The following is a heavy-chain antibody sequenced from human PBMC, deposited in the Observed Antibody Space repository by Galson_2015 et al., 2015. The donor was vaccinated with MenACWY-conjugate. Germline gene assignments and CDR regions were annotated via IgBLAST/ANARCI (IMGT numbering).Heavy chain of an antibody. Sequence: SLRLSYAASGFTFSTYAMSWVRQAPGKGLEWVSAISGSGGSTYYADSVKGRFTISRDKSKNTLHLQMKSLRAEDTAVYYCAKLVEQQLVYYYYGMDVWGQGTTVTVSS. V-gene: IGHV3-23*01. CDR2: ISGSGGST. CDR3: AKLVEQQLVYYYYGMDV. D-gene: IGHD6-13*01. J-gene: IGHJ6*02. CDR1: GFTFSTYA.